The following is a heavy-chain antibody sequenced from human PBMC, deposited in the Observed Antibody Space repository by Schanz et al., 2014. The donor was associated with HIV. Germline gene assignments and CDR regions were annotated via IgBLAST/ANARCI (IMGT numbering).Heavy chain of an antibody. CDR2: IRVSGSGT. Sequence: EVQLLDSGGGLVQPGGSLRLSCVASGFTFNNYAMTWVRQAPGKGLEWVSGIRVSGSGTYYADSVKGRFTISRDNSKNTVFLQMNSLRADDTAVYYCAKPEYDSRGNSQSHFDSWGQGTLVTVSS. D-gene: IGHD3-22*01. J-gene: IGHJ5*01. CDR1: GFTFNNYA. V-gene: IGHV3-23*01. CDR3: AKPEYDSRGNSQSHFDS.